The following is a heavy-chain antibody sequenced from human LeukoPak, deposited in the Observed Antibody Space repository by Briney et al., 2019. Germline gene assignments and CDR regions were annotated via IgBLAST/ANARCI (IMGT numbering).Heavy chain of an antibody. CDR3: ARVGSGSYFDY. Sequence: GGSLRLSCEASRITFSTYAMSWVRQAPGKGLEWVSGINTEGRTYYADSVKGRFTISRDNSKNTLYLQMNSLRAEDTAVYYCARVGSGSYFDYWGQGTLVTVSS. J-gene: IGHJ4*02. V-gene: IGHV3-23*01. D-gene: IGHD1-26*01. CDR2: INTEGRT. CDR1: RITFSTYA.